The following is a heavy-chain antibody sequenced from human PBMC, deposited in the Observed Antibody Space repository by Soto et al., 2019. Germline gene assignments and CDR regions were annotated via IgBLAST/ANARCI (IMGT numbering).Heavy chain of an antibody. CDR3: VKVGFTYYFDY. CDR2: ISSNGGST. D-gene: IGHD3-16*01. Sequence: EVPLVESGGGLVQPGGSLRLSCSASGFTFSSYAMYWVRQAPGKGLEYVSVISSNGGSTYYADSVKGRFTISRDNSKNTLYLQMSSLRAEDTAVYYCVKVGFTYYFDYWGQGTLGTVSS. V-gene: IGHV3-64D*06. CDR1: GFTFSSYA. J-gene: IGHJ4*02.